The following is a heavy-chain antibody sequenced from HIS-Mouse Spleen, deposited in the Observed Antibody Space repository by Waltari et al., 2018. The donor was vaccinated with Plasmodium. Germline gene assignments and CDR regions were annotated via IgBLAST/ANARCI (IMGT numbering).Heavy chain of an antibody. Sequence: QLQLQESGPGLVKPSETLSLTCTVSGGSISSSSYYWGWIRQPPGTGLEWIGSIYYSGSTYYNPSLKSLVTISVDTSKNQFSLRLSSVTAAETAVYYCARDRITGTSYFDYWGQGTLVTVSS. D-gene: IGHD1-7*01. CDR2: IYYSGST. J-gene: IGHJ4*02. CDR3: ARDRITGTSYFDY. V-gene: IGHV4-39*07. CDR1: GGSISSSSYY.